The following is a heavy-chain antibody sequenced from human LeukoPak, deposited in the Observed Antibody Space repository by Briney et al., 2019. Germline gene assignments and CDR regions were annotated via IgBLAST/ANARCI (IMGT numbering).Heavy chain of an antibody. CDR2: ISSSSSTI. J-gene: IGHJ6*03. D-gene: IGHD6-6*01. V-gene: IGHV3-48*01. CDR3: ARDYYSSLAYYYYYMDV. Sequence: PGGSLRLSCAASGFTFSSYSMNWVRQAPGKGLEWVSYISSSSSTIYYADSVKGRFTISRDNAKNSLYLQMNSLRAEDTAVYYCARDYYSSLAYYYYYMDVWGKGTTVTVSS. CDR1: GFTFSSYS.